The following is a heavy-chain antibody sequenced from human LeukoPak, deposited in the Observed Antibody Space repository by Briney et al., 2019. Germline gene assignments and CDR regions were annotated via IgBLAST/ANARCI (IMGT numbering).Heavy chain of an antibody. CDR2: ISSSSSYI. Sequence: GGSLRLSCAASGFTFSSYSMNWVRQAPGKGLEWVSSISSSSSYIYYADSVRGRFTISRDNAKNSLYLQMNSLRAEDTAVYYCARDSFTYGMDVWGQGTTVTVSS. J-gene: IGHJ6*02. CDR3: ARDSFTYGMDV. V-gene: IGHV3-21*01. CDR1: GFTFSSYS.